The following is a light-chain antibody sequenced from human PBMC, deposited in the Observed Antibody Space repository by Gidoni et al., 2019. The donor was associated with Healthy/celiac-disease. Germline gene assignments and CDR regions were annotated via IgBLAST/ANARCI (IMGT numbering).Light chain of an antibody. CDR3: QQRSNWPQLT. V-gene: IGKV3-11*01. J-gene: IGKJ4*01. Sequence: EIVLTQSPATLSLSPGERANLSCRASQRVSSYLAWYQQKPGQAPRLLIYDASNRATGIPARFSGSGSGTDFTLTISSLEPEDFAVYYCQQRSNWPQLTFGGGTKVEIK. CDR1: QRVSSY. CDR2: DAS.